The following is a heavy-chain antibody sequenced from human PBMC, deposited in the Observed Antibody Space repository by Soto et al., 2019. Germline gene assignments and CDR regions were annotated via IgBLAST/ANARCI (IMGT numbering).Heavy chain of an antibody. D-gene: IGHD3-22*01. Sequence: GASVKVSCKASGYTFTSYYMHWVRQAPGQGLEWMGIINPSGGSTSYAQKFQGRVTMTRDTSTSTVYMELSSLRSEDTAVYYCARNEYYYDSSGYYSFSDFDYWGQGTLVTGSS. CDR3: ARNEYYYDSSGYYSFSDFDY. CDR2: INPSGGST. V-gene: IGHV1-46*01. CDR1: GYTFTSYY. J-gene: IGHJ4*02.